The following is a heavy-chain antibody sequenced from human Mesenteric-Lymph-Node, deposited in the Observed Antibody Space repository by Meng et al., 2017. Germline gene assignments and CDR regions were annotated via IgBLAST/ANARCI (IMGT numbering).Heavy chain of an antibody. CDR1: GYTFTSYA. CDR2: INAGNGNT. Sequence: ASVKVSCKASGYTFTSYAMHWVRQAPGQRLEWMGWINAGNGNTKYSQKFQGRVTITRDTSASTAYMELSSLRSEDTAVYYCARVRWELLVFDYWGQGTLVTVSS. D-gene: IGHD1-26*01. J-gene: IGHJ4*02. CDR3: ARVRWELLVFDY. V-gene: IGHV1-3*01.